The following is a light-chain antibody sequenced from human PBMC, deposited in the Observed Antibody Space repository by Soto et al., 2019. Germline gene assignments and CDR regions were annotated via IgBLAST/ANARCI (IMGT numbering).Light chain of an antibody. Sequence: QSALTQPASVSGSPGQSITISCTGTSSDVGSYNLVSWYQQHPGKAPKLMIYEGSKRPSGVSNRFSGSKSGNTASVTISGLQAEDEADYHCCSYTSSSTLVFGGGTKVTVL. CDR2: EGS. CDR1: SSDVGSYNL. J-gene: IGLJ2*01. CDR3: CSYTSSSTLV. V-gene: IGLV2-14*02.